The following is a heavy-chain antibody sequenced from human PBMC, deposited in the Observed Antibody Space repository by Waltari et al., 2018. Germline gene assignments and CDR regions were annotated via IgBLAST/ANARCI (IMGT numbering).Heavy chain of an antibody. V-gene: IGHV4-34*01. J-gene: IGHJ3*02. Sequence: QVQLQQWGAGLLKPSETLSLTCAVYGGSFSGYYWSWIRQPPGKGLEWIGEINHSGSTNYNPSLKSRVTISVDTSKNQFSLKLSSVTAADTAVYYCAGGRALVTRFAFDIWGQGTMVTVSS. CDR3: AGGRALVTRFAFDI. CDR1: GGSFSGYY. D-gene: IGHD4-4*01. CDR2: INHSGST.